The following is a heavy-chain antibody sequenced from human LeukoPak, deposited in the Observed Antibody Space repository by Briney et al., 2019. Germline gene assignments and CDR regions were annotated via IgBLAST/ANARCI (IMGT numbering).Heavy chain of an antibody. CDR1: GGSISSYY. Sequence: SETLSLTSTVSGGSISSYYWSWIRQPPGKGLEWIGYIYYSGSTNYNPSLKSRVTISVDTSKNQFSLKLSSVTAADTAVYYCARRASSGYYNNWFDPWGQGTLVTVSS. CDR2: IYYSGST. V-gene: IGHV4-59*08. J-gene: IGHJ5*02. D-gene: IGHD3-22*01. CDR3: ARRASSGYYNNWFDP.